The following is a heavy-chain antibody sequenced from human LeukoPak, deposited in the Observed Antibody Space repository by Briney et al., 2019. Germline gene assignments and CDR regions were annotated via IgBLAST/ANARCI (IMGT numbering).Heavy chain of an antibody. Sequence: SETLSLTCAVSGGSISSGSYYWSWIRQPAGKGLEWIGRIYTRGSTDYNPSLKSRVTISIDTSKNQFSLKLSSVTAADTAVYYCARDDVGIAAAGGIYWGQGTLVTVSS. D-gene: IGHD6-13*01. CDR1: GGSISSGSYY. V-gene: IGHV4-61*02. CDR2: IYTRGST. J-gene: IGHJ4*02. CDR3: ARDDVGIAAAGGIY.